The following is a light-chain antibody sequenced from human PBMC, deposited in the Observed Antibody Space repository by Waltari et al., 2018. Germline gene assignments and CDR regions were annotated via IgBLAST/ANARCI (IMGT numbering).Light chain of an antibody. CDR3: QQYYSTPPT. Sequence: DIVMTQSPDSLAGSLGDRGTISCRSSQSVLYSSNNKNYLAWYQQKPGQPPKLLIYWASTRESGVPDRFSGSGSGTDFTLTISSLQAEDVAVYYCQQYYSTPPTFGQGTKVEIK. J-gene: IGKJ1*01. CDR2: WAS. V-gene: IGKV4-1*01. CDR1: QSVLYSSNNKNY.